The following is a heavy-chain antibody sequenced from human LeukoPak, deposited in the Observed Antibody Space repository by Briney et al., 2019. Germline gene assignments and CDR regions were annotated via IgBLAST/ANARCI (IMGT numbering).Heavy chain of an antibody. CDR2: INPNSAGT. V-gene: IGHV1-2*02. D-gene: IGHD5-18*01. Sequence: ASVTVSCKASGYTFTGYYMHWVRQAPGQGLEWMGWINPNSAGTNYAQKFQGRVTMTRDTPITTAYMELSRLRSDDTAVYYCAKSRGYSYATDFDYWGQGTLVTVSS. CDR3: AKSRGYSYATDFDY. CDR1: GYTFTGYY. J-gene: IGHJ4*02.